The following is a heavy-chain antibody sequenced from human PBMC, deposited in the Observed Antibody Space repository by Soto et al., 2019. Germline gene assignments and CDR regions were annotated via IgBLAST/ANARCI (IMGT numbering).Heavy chain of an antibody. CDR3: ARTNWGPYYYYGMDV. CDR2: ISSSGTTI. V-gene: IGHV3-11*01. Sequence: GGSLRLSCAASGFTFSDYSMSWIRQAPGKGLEWVSYISSSGTTIYYADSVKGRFTISRDNAKNSLYLQMNSLRAEDTALYYCARTNWGPYYYYGMDVWGQGTTVTVSS. D-gene: IGHD7-27*01. CDR1: GFTFSDYS. J-gene: IGHJ6*02.